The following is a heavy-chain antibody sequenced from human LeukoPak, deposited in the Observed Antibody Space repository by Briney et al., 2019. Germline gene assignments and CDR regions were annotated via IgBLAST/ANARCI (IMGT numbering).Heavy chain of an antibody. D-gene: IGHD3-3*01. CDR1: GMTFSHRW. V-gene: IGHV3-74*01. CDR3: AKEWRLLRGY. J-gene: IGHJ4*02. Sequence: PGGSLRLSCAASGMTFSHRWMHWVRQAPGKGLVWVSLIKNDGRTTIYADSVKGRFTISRDNSKNTLYLQMNSLRAEDTAVYYCAKEWRLLRGYWGQGTLVTVSS. CDR2: IKNDGRTT.